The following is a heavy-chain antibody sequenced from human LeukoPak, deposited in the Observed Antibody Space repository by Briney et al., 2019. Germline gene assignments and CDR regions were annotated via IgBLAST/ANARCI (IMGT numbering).Heavy chain of an antibody. D-gene: IGHD2-21*02. CDR1: GDSISSYY. J-gene: IGHJ3*02. CDR3: ASTSLNIVVVTALAFDI. V-gene: IGHV4-59*01. Sequence: SETLSLTCTVSGDSISSYYWSWIRQPPGKGLEWIGYIYYSGSTNYNPSLKSRVTISVDTSKNQFSLKLSSVTAADTAVYYCASTSLNIVVVTALAFDIWGQGTMVTVSS. CDR2: IYYSGST.